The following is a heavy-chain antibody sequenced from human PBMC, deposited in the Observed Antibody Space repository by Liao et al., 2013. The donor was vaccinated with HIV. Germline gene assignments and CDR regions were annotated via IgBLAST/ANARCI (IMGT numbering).Heavy chain of an antibody. V-gene: IGHV4-59*08. J-gene: IGHJ6*03. CDR2: IYYSGST. Sequence: QVQLQESGPGLVKPSETLSLTCTVSGGSISSYYWSWIRQPPGKGLEWIGYIYYSGSTYYNPSLKSRVTISVDTSKNQFSLKLSSVTAADTAVYYCARANYGSGSYYDYYYYYYMDVWGKGTTVTVSS. CDR3: ARANYGSGSYYDYYYYYYMDV. D-gene: IGHD3-10*01. CDR1: GGSISSYY.